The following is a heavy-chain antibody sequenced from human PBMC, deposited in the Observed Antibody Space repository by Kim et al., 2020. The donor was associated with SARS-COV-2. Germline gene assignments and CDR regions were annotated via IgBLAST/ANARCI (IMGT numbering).Heavy chain of an antibody. J-gene: IGHJ6*02. D-gene: IGHD3-10*01. CDR3: ARDRVYTYYYGMDV. CDR2: ISSSGSTI. V-gene: IGHV3-48*03. CDR1: GFTFSSYE. Sequence: GGSLRLSCAASGFTFSSYEMNWVRQAPGKGLEWVSYISSSGSTIYYADSVKGRFTISRDNAKNSLYLQMNSLRAEDTAVYYCARDRVYTYYYGMDVWGQGTTVTVSS.